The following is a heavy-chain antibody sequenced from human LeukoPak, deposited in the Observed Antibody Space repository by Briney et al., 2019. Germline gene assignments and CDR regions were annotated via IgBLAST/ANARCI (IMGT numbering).Heavy chain of an antibody. CDR3: ARYRGNSTGGCDP. Sequence: PGGSVRLSCSASGFTVSNKDMTWHRQAPGKGLEWVSTISGSGGITYYADSVKGRFTISRDSSKNTLYLQMNSLRAEDTAIYYCARYRGNSTGGCDPWARGPLDTVSS. J-gene: IGHJ5*02. CDR1: GFTVSNKD. D-gene: IGHD4-23*01. CDR2: ISGSGGIT. V-gene: IGHV3-23*01.